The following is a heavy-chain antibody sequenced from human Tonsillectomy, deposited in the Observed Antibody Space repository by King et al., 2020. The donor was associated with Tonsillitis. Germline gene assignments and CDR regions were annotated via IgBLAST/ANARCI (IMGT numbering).Heavy chain of an antibody. V-gene: IGHV3-30-3*01. CDR1: GFTFTNYV. Sequence: HVQLVESGGGVVQPGRSLRLSCAASGFTFTNYVMHWVRQAPGKGLEWVAVISYDGSNKYYADSVKGRFTISRDNSKNTVNLQMNSLRPEDTAVYYCARELGYYDTSGPRRNWFDPWGQGTLVTVSS. CDR2: ISYDGSNK. CDR3: ARELGYYDTSGPRRNWFDP. D-gene: IGHD3-22*01. J-gene: IGHJ5*02.